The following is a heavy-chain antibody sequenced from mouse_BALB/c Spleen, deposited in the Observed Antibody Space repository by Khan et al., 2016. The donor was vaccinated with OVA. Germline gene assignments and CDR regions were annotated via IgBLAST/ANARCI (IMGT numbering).Heavy chain of an antibody. CDR1: GYTFTNYG. V-gene: IGHV9-3-1*01. J-gene: IGHJ4*01. Sequence: QIQLVQSGPELTKPGDSVKISCKASGYTFTNYGMNWVKQPPGQGLKWIGGIYTYSRNTSYDDDFKGRFALSLDTSASTAYLQIDNLKNADTATYFCARPPYFSYVLDSWGQGTSVTVSS. D-gene: IGHD2-10*01. CDR2: IYTYSRNT. CDR3: ARPPYFSYVLDS.